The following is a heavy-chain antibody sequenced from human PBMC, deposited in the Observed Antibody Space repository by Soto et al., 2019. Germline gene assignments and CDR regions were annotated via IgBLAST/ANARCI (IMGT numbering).Heavy chain of an antibody. Sequence: GGSLRLSCAASGFTFSSYWMHWVRQAPGKGLEYVSAISSDGSSTYYADSVRGRFTISRDNSKNTLYLQMSSLRAEDTAVYYCVKGGDYDFWSGYLFDYWGLGTLVTVSS. D-gene: IGHD3-3*01. CDR3: VKGGDYDFWSGYLFDY. CDR2: ISSDGSST. J-gene: IGHJ4*02. V-gene: IGHV3-64D*08. CDR1: GFTFSSYW.